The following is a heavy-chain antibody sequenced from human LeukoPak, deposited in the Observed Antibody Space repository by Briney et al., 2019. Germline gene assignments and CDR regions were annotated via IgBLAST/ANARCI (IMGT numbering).Heavy chain of an antibody. V-gene: IGHV3-23*01. CDR2: ISSSGGNT. CDR1: GFTFSTYG. Sequence: GGSLRLSCGASGFTFSTYGMSWVRQAPGKGLEWVSAISSSGGNTYYADSVKGRFTISRDNSKNTLYLQMNSLRAEDTAVYHCAKAGRAGGGITMIGGVWGKGTTVTISS. D-gene: IGHD3-10*02. CDR3: AKAGRAGGGITMIGGV. J-gene: IGHJ6*04.